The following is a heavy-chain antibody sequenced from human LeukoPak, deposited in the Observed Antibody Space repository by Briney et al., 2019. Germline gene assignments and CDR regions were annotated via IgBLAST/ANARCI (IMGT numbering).Heavy chain of an antibody. J-gene: IGHJ4*02. Sequence: ASVKVSCKASGYTFTGYYMHWVRQAPGQGLEWMGWIKPDSGATNYAQKFQGRFTVSRDVSISTLYMELSSLTSDDTAMYYCARDHDYGPDYWGQGTLVTVSA. D-gene: IGHD4/OR15-4a*01. CDR2: IKPDSGAT. V-gene: IGHV1-2*02. CDR1: GYTFTGYY. CDR3: ARDHDYGPDY.